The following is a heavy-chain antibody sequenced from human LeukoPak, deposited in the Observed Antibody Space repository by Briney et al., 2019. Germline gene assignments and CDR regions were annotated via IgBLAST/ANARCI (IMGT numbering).Heavy chain of an antibody. D-gene: IGHD1-26*01. CDR3: AEGSYYAY. J-gene: IGHJ4*02. CDR1: GFTFSNYD. CDR2: IRYDENDK. Sequence: PGGSLRLSCAASGFTFSNYDMHWVRQAPGKGLEWVAFIRYDENDKYYADAVEGRFTIPRDNSKNTLFLQMNSLTTDDTAVYYCAEGSYYAYWGQGTLVTVSS. V-gene: IGHV3-30*02.